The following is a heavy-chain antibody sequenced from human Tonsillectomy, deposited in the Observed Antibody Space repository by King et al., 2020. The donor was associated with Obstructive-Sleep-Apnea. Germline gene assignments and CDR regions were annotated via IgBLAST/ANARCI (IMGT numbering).Heavy chain of an antibody. V-gene: IGHV1-18*01. CDR2: ITPYNGIT. CDR1: GYAFSRYG. Sequence: QLVQSGAEVKKPGASVKVSCKASGYAFSRYGINWFRQAPGQGLEWVGWITPYNGITDYAQNLQARVTFTTDTSTSTAYMELRSLRSDDTALYYCARDDTGWYEDWGQGTLVTVSS. D-gene: IGHD6-19*01. J-gene: IGHJ4*02. CDR3: ARDDTGWYED.